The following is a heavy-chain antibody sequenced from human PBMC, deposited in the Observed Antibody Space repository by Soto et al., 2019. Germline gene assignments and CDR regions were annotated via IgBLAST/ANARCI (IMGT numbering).Heavy chain of an antibody. CDR1: GDRFSSYC. D-gene: IGHD6-13*01. CDR2: ISGYSGHT. CDR3: TRDTPGARWYFAY. V-gene: IGHV1-18*01. Sequence: GASVKVCCKASGDRFSSYCRSWVRQAPGQGLEWMGWISGYSGHTYYAQKFQGRVTMTTDTSTNTVYMELRSLRSDDTAVYFSTRDTPGARWYFAYRGQRTLVTVSS. J-gene: IGHJ4*02.